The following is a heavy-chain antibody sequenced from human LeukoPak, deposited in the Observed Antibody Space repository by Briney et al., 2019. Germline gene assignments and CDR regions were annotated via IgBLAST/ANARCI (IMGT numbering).Heavy chain of an antibody. Sequence: GGSLRLTCAASGFTFSTYAMSWVSQAPGKGLEWVSGIRGSGVSTYYADSVKGRFTISRDNSKNTLYLQMNSLRAEDTAVYHCAKGGSIGSSSDNWDQGTLVTVSS. V-gene: IGHV3-23*01. CDR2: IRGSGVST. CDR3: AKGGSIGSSSDN. CDR1: GFTFSTYA. D-gene: IGHD3-22*01. J-gene: IGHJ4*02.